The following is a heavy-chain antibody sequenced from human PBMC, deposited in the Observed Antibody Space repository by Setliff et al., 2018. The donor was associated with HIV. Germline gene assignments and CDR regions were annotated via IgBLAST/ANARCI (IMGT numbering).Heavy chain of an antibody. CDR2: ISYDGSNK. Sequence: LSCAASGFTFSSYALSWVRQAPGKGLEWVAVISYDGSNKYYADSVKGRFTISRDNSKNTLYLQMNSLRAEDTAVYYCARAVPSITLFGEVDYWGQGTXXTVSS. V-gene: IGHV3-30*04. J-gene: IGHJ4*02. D-gene: IGHD3-3*01. CDR3: ARAVPSITLFGEVDY. CDR1: GFTFSSYA.